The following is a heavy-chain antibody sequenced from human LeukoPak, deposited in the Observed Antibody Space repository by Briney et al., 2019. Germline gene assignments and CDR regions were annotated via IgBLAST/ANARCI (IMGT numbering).Heavy chain of an antibody. J-gene: IGHJ4*02. V-gene: IGHV3-30-3*01. CDR3: ARLVGYRGGDCYTNFAY. CDR2: ISYDGSNK. D-gene: IGHD2-21*02. Sequence: GGSLRLSCAASGFTFGSYAMHWVRQAPGKGLEWVAVISYDGSNKYYADSVKGRFTISRDNSKNTLYLQMNSLRAEDTAVYYCARLVGYRGGDCYTNFAYWGQGTLVTVSS. CDR1: GFTFGSYA.